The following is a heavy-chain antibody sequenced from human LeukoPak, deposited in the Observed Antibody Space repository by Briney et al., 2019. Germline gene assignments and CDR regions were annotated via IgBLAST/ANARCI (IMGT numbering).Heavy chain of an antibody. CDR3: ASSPFTFGGVIVWTFDY. Sequence: SETLSLTCTVSGGSISSYYWSWIRQPAGKGLEWIGRIYTSGSTNYNPSLKSQVTMSVDTSKNQFSLKLSSVTAADTAVYYCASSPFTFGGVIVWTFDYWGQGTLVTVSS. CDR2: IYTSGST. D-gene: IGHD3-16*02. CDR1: GGSISSYY. V-gene: IGHV4-4*07. J-gene: IGHJ4*02.